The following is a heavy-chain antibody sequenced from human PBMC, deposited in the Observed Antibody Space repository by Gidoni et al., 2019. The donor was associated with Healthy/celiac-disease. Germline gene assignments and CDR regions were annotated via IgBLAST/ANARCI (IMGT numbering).Heavy chain of an antibody. CDR2: IYYSGST. CDR1: GGSISSSSYY. Sequence: QLQLQESGPGLVKPSETLSLTCTVSGGSISSSSYYWGWIRQPPGKGLEWIGSIYYSGSTYYNPSLKSRVTISVDTSKNQFSLKLSSVTAADTAVYYCARRTGYCSGGSCYTKFDYWGQGTLVTVSS. D-gene: IGHD2-15*01. V-gene: IGHV4-39*01. J-gene: IGHJ4*02. CDR3: ARRTGYCSGGSCYTKFDY.